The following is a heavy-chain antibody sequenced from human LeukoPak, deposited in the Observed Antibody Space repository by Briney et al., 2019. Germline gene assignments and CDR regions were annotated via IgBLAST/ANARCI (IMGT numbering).Heavy chain of an antibody. CDR1: GGSISSYH. Sequence: SETLSLTCTVSGGSISSYHWSWIRQSPGKGLEWIGYIYSTGSTNYNPSLKSRVSISVDTSKNQFSLKLSSVTAADTAVYYCARRHIAAASTLEYWGQGTLVTIFS. V-gene: IGHV4-59*01. CDR2: IYSTGST. CDR3: ARRHIAAASTLEY. J-gene: IGHJ4*02. D-gene: IGHD6-13*01.